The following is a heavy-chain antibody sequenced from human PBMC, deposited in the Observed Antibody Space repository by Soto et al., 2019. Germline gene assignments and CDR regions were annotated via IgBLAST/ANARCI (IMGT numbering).Heavy chain of an antibody. Sequence: ASVKVSCKVSGYTLTELSMHWVRQAPGKGLEWMGGFDPEDGETIYAQKFQGRVTMTEDTSTDTAYMELSSLRSEDTAVYYCATVPDTCELRKLDYWGQGTLVTVSS. CDR1: GYTLTELS. V-gene: IGHV1-24*01. CDR2: FDPEDGET. D-gene: IGHD1-26*01. CDR3: ATVPDTCELRKLDY. J-gene: IGHJ4*02.